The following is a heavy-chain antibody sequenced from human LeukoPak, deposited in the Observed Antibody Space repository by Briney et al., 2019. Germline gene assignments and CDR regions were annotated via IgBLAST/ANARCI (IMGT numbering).Heavy chain of an antibody. Sequence: AGSLRLSCVASGFTFNEYWMYWVRQAPGKGLVSVSRINSDGSIISYADSVKGRFTISRDNAENTLHLQMNSLRAEDTGVYYCARKQWSVPPPDSWGQGTLVTVSS. CDR2: INSDGSII. J-gene: IGHJ4*02. CDR1: GFTFNEYW. V-gene: IGHV3-74*01. CDR3: ARKQWSVPPPDS. D-gene: IGHD6-19*01.